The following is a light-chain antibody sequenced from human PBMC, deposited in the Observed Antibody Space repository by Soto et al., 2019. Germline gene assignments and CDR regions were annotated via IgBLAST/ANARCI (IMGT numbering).Light chain of an antibody. V-gene: IGKV1-33*01. CDR3: QQYDGLPPYT. J-gene: IGKJ2*01. CDR1: QDIKDF. CDR2: DAS. Sequence: DIQMTQSPSSLSASVGDRVTITCQASQDIKDFLNWYQKKPGKAPKLLIYDASNLEPGVPSRFSGRGSGTDFTFTIASLQPEDIATYYCQQYDGLPPYTFGQGTKLEIK.